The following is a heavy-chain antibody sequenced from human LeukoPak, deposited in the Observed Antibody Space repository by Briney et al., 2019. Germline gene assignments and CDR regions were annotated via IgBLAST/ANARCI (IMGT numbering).Heavy chain of an antibody. J-gene: IGHJ4*02. V-gene: IGHV3-30*04. CDR1: GFTFSSYA. D-gene: IGHD4-23*01. CDR3: AVTVVTPAALDY. Sequence: PGRSLRLSCAASGFTFSSYAMHWVRQAPGKGLEWVAVISYDGSNKYYADSVKGRFTISRDNSKNTLYLQMNSLRAEDTAVYYCAVTVVTPAALDYWGQGTLVTVSS. CDR2: ISYDGSNK.